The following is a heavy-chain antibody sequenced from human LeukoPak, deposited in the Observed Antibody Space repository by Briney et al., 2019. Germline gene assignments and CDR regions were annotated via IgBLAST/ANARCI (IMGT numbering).Heavy chain of an antibody. D-gene: IGHD3-22*01. V-gene: IGHV1-46*01. CDR2: INPSGGST. Sequence: ASVKVSCKASGYTFTSYYMHWVRQAPGQGLEWMGIINPSGGSTSYAQKFQGRVTMTRDTSTSTVYMELSSLRSEDTAVYYCARDSYDSSGYYRPHFDYWGQGTLVTVSS. CDR1: GYTFTSYY. J-gene: IGHJ4*02. CDR3: ARDSYDSSGYYRPHFDY.